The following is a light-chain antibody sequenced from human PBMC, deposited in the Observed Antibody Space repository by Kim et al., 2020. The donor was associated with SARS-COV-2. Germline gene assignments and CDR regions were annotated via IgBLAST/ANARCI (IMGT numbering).Light chain of an antibody. CDR3: QQYYSHPLT. J-gene: IGKJ4*01. V-gene: IGKV1-NL1*01. CDR1: QDISNS. Sequence: ASVGDRLTLTCRARQDISNSLAWYQQKPGKAPKLLLSATSKLERGVPSRFSGSGSGTTYTLTISNLQPEDFATYYCQQYYSHPLTFGGGTKVDIK. CDR2: ATS.